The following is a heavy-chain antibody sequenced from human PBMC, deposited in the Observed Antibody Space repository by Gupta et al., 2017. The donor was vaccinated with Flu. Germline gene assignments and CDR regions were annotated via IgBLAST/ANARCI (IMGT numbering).Heavy chain of an antibody. D-gene: IGHD2-2*01. V-gene: IGHV3-33*01. CDR3: VRDFCSSTSCYTYHFDS. Sequence: QVQLVESGGGVVQPGGPLSLSCAASGFTLSDNAMHWVRQAPGKGLEWVAITWYDGSKEYYADSVKGRCTISRDNSKNTLFLHMNSLRVDDTAVYYGVRDFCSSTSCYTYHFDSWGQGTLVTVSS. CDR2: TWYDGSKE. CDR1: GFTLSDNA. J-gene: IGHJ4*02.